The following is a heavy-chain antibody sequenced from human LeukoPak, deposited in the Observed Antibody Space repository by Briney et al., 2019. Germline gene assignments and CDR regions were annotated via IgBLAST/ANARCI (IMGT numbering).Heavy chain of an antibody. CDR1: GFTVSSNY. D-gene: IGHD6-19*01. CDR3: AARSRGGWSGLGY. Sequence: GGSLRLSCEASGFTVSSNYMSWVRQAPGKGLEWVSVIYSGGSTYYADSVKGRFTISRDNSKNTLYLQMNSPRAEDTAVYYCAARSRGGWSGLGYWGQGTLVTVSS. CDR2: IYSGGST. V-gene: IGHV3-66*01. J-gene: IGHJ4*02.